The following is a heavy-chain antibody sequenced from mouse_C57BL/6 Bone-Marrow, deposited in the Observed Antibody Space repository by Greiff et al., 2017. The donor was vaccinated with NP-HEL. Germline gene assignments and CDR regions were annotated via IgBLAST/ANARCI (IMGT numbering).Heavy chain of an antibody. J-gene: IGHJ4*01. CDR3: AIEERGPYAMDY. D-gene: IGHD4-1*01. Sequence: VQLQQSGPELVKPGASVKISCKASGYSFTDYHMNWVKQSNGTSLEWIGVINPNYGTTSYNQKFKGQATLTVDQSSSTAYMQLNSLKSEDSAVYDCAIEERGPYAMDYWGQGTSVTVSS. CDR2: INPNYGTT. V-gene: IGHV1-39*01. CDR1: GYSFTDYH.